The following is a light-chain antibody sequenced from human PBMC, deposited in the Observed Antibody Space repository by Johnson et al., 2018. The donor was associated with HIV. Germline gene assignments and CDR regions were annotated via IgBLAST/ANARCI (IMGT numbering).Light chain of an antibody. V-gene: IGLV1-51*01. J-gene: IGLJ1*01. Sequence: QFVLTQPPSMSAAPGQRVTISCSGSSSNIGNNYVSWYQQVPGAAPKLLIYDNNRRPSGIPDRFSGSKSGATATLGITGLQTGDEADYYCGIWDASLSPLYVFGTGTTITVL. CDR1: SSNIGNNY. CDR2: DNN. CDR3: GIWDASLSPLYV.